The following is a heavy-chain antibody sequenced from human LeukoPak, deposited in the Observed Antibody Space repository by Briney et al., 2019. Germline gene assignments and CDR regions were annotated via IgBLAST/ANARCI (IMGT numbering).Heavy chain of an antibody. CDR2: IRSKAYDGTT. V-gene: IGHV3-49*04. CDR3: TRVEPLPSSGIEVAADY. CDR1: GFTLGDYA. J-gene: IGHJ4*02. Sequence: GRSLRLSCRVSGFTLGDYAMAWVRQAPGKGLEWVGSIRSKAYDGTTQYAASVKGRFTISRDDSKSIAYLQMNSLKTGDTAVYYCTRVEPLPSSGIEVAADYWGQGTLVTVSS. D-gene: IGHD6-19*01.